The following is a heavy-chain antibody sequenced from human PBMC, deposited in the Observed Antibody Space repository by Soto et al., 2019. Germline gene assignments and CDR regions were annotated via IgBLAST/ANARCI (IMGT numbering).Heavy chain of an antibody. CDR3: ARGRTSGTRFDY. D-gene: IGHD2-2*01. V-gene: IGHV4-39*01. J-gene: IGHJ4*02. Sequence: QLQLQESGPGLVKPSETLSLTCTVSGGSISSSSYYWGWIRQPPGKGLEWIGSIYYSGSTYYNPSLKSRVPTSVDTSQNPFSLKLSAVTAADTAVYYRARGRTSGTRFDYWGQGTLVTVSS. CDR1: GGSISSSSYY. CDR2: IYYSGST.